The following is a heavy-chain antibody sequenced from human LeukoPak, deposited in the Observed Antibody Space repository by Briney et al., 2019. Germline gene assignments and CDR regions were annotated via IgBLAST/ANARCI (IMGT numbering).Heavy chain of an antibody. Sequence: SETLSLTCTVSGGSISFYYWSWIRQPAGKGLEWIGRVYTSGSTNYNPSLKNRVTMSVDTSKNQISLKLSSVTAADTAVYYCARISGGYSYGPFDYWGQGTLVTVSS. CDR3: ARISGGYSYGPFDY. D-gene: IGHD5-18*01. J-gene: IGHJ4*02. V-gene: IGHV4-4*07. CDR2: VYTSGST. CDR1: GGSISFYY.